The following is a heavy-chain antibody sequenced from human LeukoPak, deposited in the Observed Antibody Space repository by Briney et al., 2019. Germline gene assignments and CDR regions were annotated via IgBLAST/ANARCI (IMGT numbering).Heavy chain of an antibody. Sequence: GGSLRLSCAASGFTFSSYAMGWVRQAPGKGLEWVSAISGSGGSTYYADSVKGRFTISRDNSKNTLYLQMNSLRAEDTAVYYCAKATRGRYCSSTSCYGAYYYYGVDVWGQGTTVTVSS. CDR2: ISGSGGST. V-gene: IGHV3-23*01. J-gene: IGHJ6*02. D-gene: IGHD2-2*01. CDR3: AKATRGRYCSSTSCYGAYYYYGVDV. CDR1: GFTFSSYA.